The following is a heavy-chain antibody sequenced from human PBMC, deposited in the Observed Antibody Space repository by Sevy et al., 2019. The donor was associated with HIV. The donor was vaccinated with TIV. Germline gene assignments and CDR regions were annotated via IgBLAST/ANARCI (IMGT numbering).Heavy chain of an antibody. V-gene: IGHV5-51*01. CDR2: IYPDDSDT. D-gene: IGHD3-22*01. CDR1: GYSFSSHW. CDR3: ATSRSGYLDSSGYYIY. Sequence: GESLKISCRGSGYSFSSHWIGWVRHMPGKGLEWMGIIYPDDSDTRYSPSFQDQVTFSADKSISTAYLQWSSLKASDTAMYYCATSRSGYLDSSGYYIYWGQGTLVTVSS. J-gene: IGHJ4*02.